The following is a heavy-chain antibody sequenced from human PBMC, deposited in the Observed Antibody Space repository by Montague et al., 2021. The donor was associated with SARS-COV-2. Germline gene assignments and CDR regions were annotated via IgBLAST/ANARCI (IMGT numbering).Heavy chain of an antibody. CDR1: GDSVVEIRRR. V-gene: IGHV6-1*01. CDR2: ILHEKKKNS. J-gene: IGHJ4*02. CDR3: VRYSGWFYFDF. D-gene: IGHD6-19*01. Sequence: CAISGDSVVEIRRRSEEHTSELQSRFEWVCRILHEKKKNSDYAXXVRVRLTVNPDASKNEFSLELNYVTSEDTAVYYCVRYSGWFYFDFWGQGTLVTVSS.